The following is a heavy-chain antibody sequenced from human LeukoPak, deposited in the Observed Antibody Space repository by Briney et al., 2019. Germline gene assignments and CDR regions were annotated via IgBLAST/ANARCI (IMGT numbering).Heavy chain of an antibody. V-gene: IGHV1-2*02. J-gene: IGHJ3*02. D-gene: IGHD3-22*01. CDR1: GYTFTDYY. Sequence: EASVKVSCKTSGYTFTDYYMHWARQAPGQGLEWMGCIDPDSGGTKFAQNFQGRVTVTRDTSINTAYMDLSRLRYDDTAVYYCAREFYDSSGVKYAFDIWGQGTMVTVSS. CDR3: AREFYDSSGVKYAFDI. CDR2: IDPDSGGT.